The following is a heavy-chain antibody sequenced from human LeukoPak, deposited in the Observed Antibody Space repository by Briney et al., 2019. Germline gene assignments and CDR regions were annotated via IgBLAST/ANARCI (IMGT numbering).Heavy chain of an antibody. D-gene: IGHD6-13*01. J-gene: IGHJ4*02. CDR1: GFTFSSYA. V-gene: IGHV3-23*01. CDR3: AKARSAGYSSRPFDY. CDR2: ISGSGGST. Sequence: PGGSLRLSCAASGFTFSSYAMSWVRQAPGKGLEWVSAISGSGGSTYYADSVKGRFTISRDNSENTLYLQMNSLRAEDTAVYYCAKARSAGYSSRPFDYWGQGTLVTVSS.